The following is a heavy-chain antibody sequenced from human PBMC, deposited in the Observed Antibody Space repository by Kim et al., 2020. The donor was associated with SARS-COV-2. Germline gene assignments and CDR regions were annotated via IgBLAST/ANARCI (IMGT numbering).Heavy chain of an antibody. J-gene: IGHJ4*02. CDR3: ARGKVRGVIDY. CDR2: T. V-gene: IGHV4-59*09. D-gene: IGHD3-10*01. Sequence: TTYNPSLKSRVTISVAPSKNQFSLKLSSVTAGDTAVYYWARGKVRGVIDYWGQGTLVTVSS.